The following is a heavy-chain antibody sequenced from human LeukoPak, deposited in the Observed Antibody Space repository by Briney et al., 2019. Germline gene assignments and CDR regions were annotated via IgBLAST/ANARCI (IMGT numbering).Heavy chain of an antibody. CDR3: ARDASVSADY. Sequence: ASVKVSCKSSGYTFTAYYMHWVRQAPGQGLEWMGRINPNSGGTNYAQNFQGRVTMTRDTSISTAYMELTRLTSDDTAVYYCARDASVSADYWGQGTLVTVSS. J-gene: IGHJ4*02. V-gene: IGHV1-2*06. CDR2: INPNSGGT. CDR1: GYTFTAYY. D-gene: IGHD5/OR15-5a*01.